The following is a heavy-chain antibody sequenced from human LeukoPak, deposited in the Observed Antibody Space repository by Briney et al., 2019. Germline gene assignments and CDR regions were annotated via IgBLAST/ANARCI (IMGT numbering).Heavy chain of an antibody. CDR3: AKGDFDC. CDR1: GFTVSNNY. V-gene: IGHV3-53*01. CDR2: IFSGGTP. J-gene: IGHJ4*02. Sequence: GGSLRLSCAASGFTVSNNYMSWVRQAPGKGPEWVSIIFSGGTPYYADSVKGRFTISRDDSGNMLYLQMNSLRVEDTAVYYCAKGDFDCWGQGTLVIVSS.